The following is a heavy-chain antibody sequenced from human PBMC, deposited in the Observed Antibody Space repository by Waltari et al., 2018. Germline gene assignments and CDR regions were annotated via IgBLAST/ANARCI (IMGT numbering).Heavy chain of an antibody. J-gene: IGHJ6*03. Sequence: QVQLQQWGAGRLKSSEILSLTCAGYGGTCSGYYWCLSLQHPQKGLEWIGGINHLVGTNFNPSLKSRVTISVDTSKNQFSLKLSSVTAADTAVYYCARRIVVVPAAMVGSPHMDVWGKGTTVTVSS. CDR3: ARRIVVVPAAMVGSPHMDV. V-gene: IGHV4-34*01. D-gene: IGHD2-2*01. CDR2: INHLVGT. CDR1: GGTCSGYY.